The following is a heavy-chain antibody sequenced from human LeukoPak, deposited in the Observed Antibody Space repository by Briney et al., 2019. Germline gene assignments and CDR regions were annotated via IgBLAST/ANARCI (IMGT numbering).Heavy chain of an antibody. J-gene: IGHJ6*03. V-gene: IGHV3-21*01. D-gene: IGHD3-16*01. CDR3: ARDGEGGYYYYYMDV. Sequence: GGSLRLSCAASGFTFSSYSMNWVRQAPGKGLEWVSSISSSSSYIYYADSVKGRFTISRDNAKNSLYLQMNSLRAEDTAVYYCARDGEGGYYYYYMDVWGKGTTVTISS. CDR1: GFTFSSYS. CDR2: ISSSSSYI.